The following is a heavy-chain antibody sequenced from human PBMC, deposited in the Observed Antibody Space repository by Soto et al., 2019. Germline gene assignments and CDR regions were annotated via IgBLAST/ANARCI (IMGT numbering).Heavy chain of an antibody. Sequence: GASVKVSCKASGGTFSSYTISWVRQAPGQGLEWMGRIIPILGIANYAQKFQGRVTITADKSTSTAYMELSSLRSEDTAVYYCARREGSGYVHQFDYWGQGTLVTVSS. D-gene: IGHD5-12*01. CDR3: ARREGSGYVHQFDY. CDR1: GGTFSSYT. J-gene: IGHJ4*02. V-gene: IGHV1-69*02. CDR2: IIPILGIA.